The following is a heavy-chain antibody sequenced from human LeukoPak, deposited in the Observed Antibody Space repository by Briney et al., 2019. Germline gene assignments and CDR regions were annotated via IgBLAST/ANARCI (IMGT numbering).Heavy chain of an antibody. V-gene: IGHV1-8*01. CDR1: GYTFTSYD. CDR3: ARDHHYDTTGGY. D-gene: IGHD3-22*01. CDR2: MNPNSGNT. Sequence: GASVKVSCKASGYTFTSYDINWVRQATGQGLEWMGWMNPNSGNTGYAQKFQGRVTMTRNTSISTAYMELSSLRSEDTAVYYCARDHHYDTTGGYWGQGTLVTVSS. J-gene: IGHJ4*02.